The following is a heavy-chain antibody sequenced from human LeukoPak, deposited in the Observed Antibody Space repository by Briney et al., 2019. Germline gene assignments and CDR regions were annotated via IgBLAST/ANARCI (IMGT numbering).Heavy chain of an antibody. CDR2: ISGSGGST. CDR3: ARGDCSGGSCYAAY. J-gene: IGHJ4*02. Sequence: GGSLRLSCAASGFTFSSYAMSWVRQAPGKGLEWVSAISGSGGSTYYADSVKGRFTISRDNSKNTLYLQMNSLRAEDTAVYYCARGDCSGGSCYAAYWGQGTLVTASS. V-gene: IGHV3-23*01. D-gene: IGHD2-15*01. CDR1: GFTFSSYA.